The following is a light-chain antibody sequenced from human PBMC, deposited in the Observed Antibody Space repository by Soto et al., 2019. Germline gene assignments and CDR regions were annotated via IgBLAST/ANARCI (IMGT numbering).Light chain of an antibody. V-gene: IGLV1-47*02. Sequence: QSVLTQPPSASGTPGQRVTISCSGSSSNIGSNYVYWYQQLPGTAPKLLIYSNNQRPSGVPDRFSGSKSGTSASLAISGLRSEDEADYYCAAWDDRLSALFGGGSKLTVL. J-gene: IGLJ2*01. CDR1: SSNIGSNY. CDR2: SNN. CDR3: AAWDDRLSAL.